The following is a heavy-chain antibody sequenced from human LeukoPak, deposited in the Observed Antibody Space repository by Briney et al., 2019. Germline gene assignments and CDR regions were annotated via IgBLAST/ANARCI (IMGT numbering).Heavy chain of an antibody. D-gene: IGHD5-18*01. J-gene: IGHJ5*02. CDR3: ARGEDTALVTGGYNWFDP. CDR1: GFTFNNAW. Sequence: GGSLRLSCAASGFTFNNAWMSWVRQAPGKGLEWVGRIKSKTDGGTTDYAAPVKGRFTISRDDSKNTLYLQMNSLKTEDTAVYYCARGEDTALVTGGYNWFDPWGQGILVTVSS. V-gene: IGHV3-15*01. CDR2: IKSKTDGGTT.